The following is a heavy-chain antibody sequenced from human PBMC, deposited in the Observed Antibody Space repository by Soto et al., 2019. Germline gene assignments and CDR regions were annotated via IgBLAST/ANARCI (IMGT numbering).Heavy chain of an antibody. CDR1: GFTFDDYA. Sequence: EVQLVESGGDLVQPGRSLRLSCAASGFTFDDYAMHWVRQVPGKGLQWVSGLSWNGVTIGYAASVKGRFTISRDKAKXXXXXXXXXXXXXXXXXXYXXXXXXXXSSDYSGFHYGMDVWGLGTTVAVSS. J-gene: IGHJ6*02. CDR3: XXXXXXXSSDYSGFHYGMDV. D-gene: IGHD3-22*01. V-gene: IGHV3-9*01. CDR2: LSWNGVTI.